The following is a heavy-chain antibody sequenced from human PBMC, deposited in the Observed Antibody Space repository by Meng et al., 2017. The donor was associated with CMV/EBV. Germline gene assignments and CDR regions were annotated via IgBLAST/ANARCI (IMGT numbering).Heavy chain of an antibody. Sequence: QGHLREAGPGGVKPSKTLSLTCTVSGGSISSGDYYWSWIRQPPGKGLEWIGYIYYSGSTYYNPSLKSRVTISVDTSKNQFSLKLSSVTAADTAVYYCARDNRRGGVDYWGQGTLVTVSS. J-gene: IGHJ4*02. D-gene: IGHD3-3*01. CDR3: ARDNRRGGVDY. CDR1: GGSISSGDYY. CDR2: IYYSGST. V-gene: IGHV4-30-4*08.